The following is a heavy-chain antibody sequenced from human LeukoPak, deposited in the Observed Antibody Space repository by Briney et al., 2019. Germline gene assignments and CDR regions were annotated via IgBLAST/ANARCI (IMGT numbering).Heavy chain of an antibody. CDR2: VYHSGST. V-gene: IGHV4-30-4*01. Sequence: PSQTLSLTCTVSGVSISSGDYYWSWIRQPPGKVLEWIGYVYHSGSTYYSPPLRNRVTLSADTSKNQFSLKLSSVTAADTAVYYCARAHGSPSVRLFDSWGQGTLVTVSS. CDR3: ARAHGSPSVRLFDS. CDR1: GVSISSGDYY. J-gene: IGHJ4*02. D-gene: IGHD3-10*01.